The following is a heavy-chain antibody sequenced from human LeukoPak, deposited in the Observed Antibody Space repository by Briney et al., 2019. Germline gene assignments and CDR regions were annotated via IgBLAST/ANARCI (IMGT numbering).Heavy chain of an antibody. CDR1: GGSISSSSYY. D-gene: IGHD5-18*01. CDR3: ARVEPPESFVDTANWFDP. V-gene: IGHV4-39*07. Sequence: PSQTLSLTCTVSGGSISSSSYYWGWIRQPPGKGLEWIGSIYYSGSTYYNPSLKSRVTISVDTSKNQFSLKLSSVTAADTAVYYCARVEPPESFVDTANWFDPWGQGTLVTVSS. J-gene: IGHJ5*02. CDR2: IYYSGST.